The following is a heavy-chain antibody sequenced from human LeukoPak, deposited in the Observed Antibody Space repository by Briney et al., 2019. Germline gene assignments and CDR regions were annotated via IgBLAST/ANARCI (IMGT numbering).Heavy chain of an antibody. J-gene: IGHJ6*02. V-gene: IGHV3-15*01. D-gene: IGHD2-15*01. Sequence: GGSLRLSCAASGFTFSNAWMSWVRQAPGKGLEWVGRIKSKTDGGTTDYAAPVKGRFTISRDDSKNTLYLRMNSLKTEDTAVYYCTTDRGYCSGGRCYNSYYYYGMDVWGQGTTVTVSS. CDR3: TTDRGYCSGGRCYNSYYYYGMDV. CDR1: GFTFSNAW. CDR2: IKSKTDGGTT.